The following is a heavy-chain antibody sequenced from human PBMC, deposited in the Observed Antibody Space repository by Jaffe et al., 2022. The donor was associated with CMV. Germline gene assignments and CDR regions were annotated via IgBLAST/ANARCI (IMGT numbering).Heavy chain of an antibody. V-gene: IGHV1-18*01. CDR2: ISAYNGNT. D-gene: IGHD3-3*01. CDR3: ARDKRYDFWSGYSAFDY. CDR1: GYTFTSYG. J-gene: IGHJ4*02. Sequence: QVQLVQSGAEVKKPGASVKVSCKASGYTFTSYGISWVRQAPGQGLEWMGWISAYNGNTNYAQKLQGRVTMTTDTSTSTAYMELRSLRSDDTAVYYCARDKRYDFWSGYSAFDYWGQGTLVTVSS.